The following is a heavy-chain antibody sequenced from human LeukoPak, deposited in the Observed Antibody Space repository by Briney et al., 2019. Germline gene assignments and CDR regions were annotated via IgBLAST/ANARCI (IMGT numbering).Heavy chain of an antibody. V-gene: IGHV4-59*08. CDR3: ASRSAYGSGRWEDWFDP. CDR2: IYYSGHT. CDR1: GGSISSYD. Sequence: SETRSPTCTVPGGSISSYDWSWIRQPPGKGLGWIGYIYYSGHTTYNPSLQSRVTISVPTSRHHFSLQLRSVTAADPAVYYCASRSAYGSGRWEDWFDPWGQGTLVTVSS. D-gene: IGHD3-10*01. J-gene: IGHJ5*02.